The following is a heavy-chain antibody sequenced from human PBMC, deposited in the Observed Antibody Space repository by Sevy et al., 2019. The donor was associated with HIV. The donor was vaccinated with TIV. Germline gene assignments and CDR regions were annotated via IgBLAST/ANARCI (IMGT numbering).Heavy chain of an antibody. V-gene: IGHV3-21*01. Sequence: GGSPRLSCEASGFTFSTYSMNWVRQAPGKGLEWVSSISSSSTYIYYADSVKGRFTISRDNAKNSLYLQMNSLRAEDTAVYYCARDPSSYYDFWSGYFPIDYWGQGTLVTVSS. CDR1: GFTFSTYS. D-gene: IGHD3-3*01. J-gene: IGHJ4*02. CDR3: ARDPSSYYDFWSGYFPIDY. CDR2: ISSSSTYI.